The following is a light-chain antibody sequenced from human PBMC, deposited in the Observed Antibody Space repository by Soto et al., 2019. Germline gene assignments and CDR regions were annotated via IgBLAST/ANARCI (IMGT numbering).Light chain of an antibody. V-gene: IGLV2-14*01. J-gene: IGLJ1*01. CDR1: SSDVGGYNY. CDR2: DVS. Sequence: QSALTQPASVSGSPGQSITISCTGTSSDVGGYNYVSWYQQHPGKAPKLMIYDVSNRPSGVSNRFSGSKSGNTASLTISGLQAEDEADYYCSSYTSSSTLGGYVFGTGTKV. CDR3: SSYTSSSTLGGYV.